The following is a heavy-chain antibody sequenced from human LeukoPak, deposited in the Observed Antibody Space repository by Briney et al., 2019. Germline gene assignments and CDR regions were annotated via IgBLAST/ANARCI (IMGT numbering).Heavy chain of an antibody. CDR2: FYYGGIT. V-gene: IGHV4-39*07. J-gene: IGHJ3*02. CDR1: GLTFSSYA. Sequence: GSLRLSCAASGLTFSSYAMHWVRQAPGKGLEWIGSFYYGGITYYHPSLKSRVTVSVDTSRSQFSLKLISVTAADTAVYYCARAGRDGYSPASDSFDIWGQGKTVTVSS. D-gene: IGHD5-24*01. CDR3: ARAGRDGYSPASDSFDI.